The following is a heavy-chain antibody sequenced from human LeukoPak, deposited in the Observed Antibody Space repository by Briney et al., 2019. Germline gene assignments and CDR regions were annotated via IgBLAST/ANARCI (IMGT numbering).Heavy chain of an antibody. CDR2: IRSKVYGGTP. CDR3: TRDQTPYY. Sequence: GGSLRLSCAASGFTFSSYWMSWVRQAPGKGLEWVGFIRSKVYGGTPEYAASVKGRFTISRDDSKGIAYLQMNSLKTEDTAVYYCTRDQTPYYWGQGTLVTVSS. CDR1: GFTFSSYW. V-gene: IGHV3-49*04. J-gene: IGHJ4*02.